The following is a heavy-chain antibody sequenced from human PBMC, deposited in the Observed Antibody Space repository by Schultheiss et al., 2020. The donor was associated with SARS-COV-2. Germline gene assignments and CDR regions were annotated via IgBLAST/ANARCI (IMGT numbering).Heavy chain of an antibody. J-gene: IGHJ5*02. CDR3: ARNRGYCSGGSCYVDWFDP. CDR2: IYYSGST. D-gene: IGHD2-15*01. CDR1: GGSISSYY. V-gene: IGHV4-59*12. Sequence: SETLSLTCTVSGGSISSYYWSWIRQPPGKGLEWIGYIYYSGSTNYNPSLKSRVTISVDTSKNQFSLKLSSVTAADTAVYYCARNRGYCSGGSCYVDWFDPWGQGTLVTVSS.